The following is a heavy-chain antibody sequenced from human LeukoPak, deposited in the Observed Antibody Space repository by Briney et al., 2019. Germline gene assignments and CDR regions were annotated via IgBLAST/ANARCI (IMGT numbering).Heavy chain of an antibody. Sequence: ASVKVSCKASGYTFTSYGISWVRQAPGQGLEWMGRIIPILGIANYAQKFQGRVTITADKSTSTAYMELSSLRSEDTAVYYCAREYYDSSGYGHFDYWGQGTLVTVSS. CDR3: AREYYDSSGYGHFDY. V-gene: IGHV1-69*04. CDR1: GYTFTSYG. CDR2: IIPILGIA. J-gene: IGHJ4*02. D-gene: IGHD3-22*01.